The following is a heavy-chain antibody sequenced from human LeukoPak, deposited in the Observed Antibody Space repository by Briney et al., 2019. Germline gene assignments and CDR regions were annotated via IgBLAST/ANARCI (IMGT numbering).Heavy chain of an antibody. CDR2: ISSSSSYI. CDR3: AREMYYYDSSGYYYPAGFDY. V-gene: IGHV3-21*01. CDR1: GFTFNTYA. Sequence: GGSLRLSCAASGFTFNTYAMSWVRQAPGKGLEWVSSISSSSSYIYYADSVKGRFTISRDNAKNSLYLQMNSLRAEDTAVYYCAREMYYYDSSGYYYPAGFDYWGQGTLVTVSS. J-gene: IGHJ4*02. D-gene: IGHD3-22*01.